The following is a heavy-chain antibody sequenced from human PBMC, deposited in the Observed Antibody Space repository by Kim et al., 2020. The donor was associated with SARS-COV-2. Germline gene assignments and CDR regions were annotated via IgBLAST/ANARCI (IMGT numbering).Heavy chain of an antibody. CDR3: ARVDYDFWSGLFGNWFDP. D-gene: IGHD3-3*01. CDR2: IYHSGST. J-gene: IGHJ5*02. V-gene: IGHV4-30-2*01. Sequence: SETLSLTCAVSGGSISSGGYSWSWIRQPPGKGLEWIGYIYHSGSTYYNPSLKSRVTISVDRSKNQFSLKLSSMTAADTAVYYCARVDYDFWSGLFGNWFDPWGQGTLVTVSS. CDR1: GGSISSGGYS.